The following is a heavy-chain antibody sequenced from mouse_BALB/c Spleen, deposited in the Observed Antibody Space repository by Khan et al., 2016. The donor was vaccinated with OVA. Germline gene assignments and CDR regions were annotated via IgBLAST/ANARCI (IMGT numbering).Heavy chain of an antibody. CDR3: ARRGLRWDFDY. CDR1: GYTFINYW. D-gene: IGHD1-1*01. V-gene: IGHV1-7*01. CDR2: INPSTGYT. J-gene: IGHJ2*01. Sequence: VQLQQSGAELAKPGASVKMSCKASGYTFINYWTLWIKQRPGQGLEWIGYINPSTGYTEYNQNFKDKATLTADKSSSTAYMQMSSLTSEDSTVYDCARRGLRWDFDYWGQGTTLTVSS.